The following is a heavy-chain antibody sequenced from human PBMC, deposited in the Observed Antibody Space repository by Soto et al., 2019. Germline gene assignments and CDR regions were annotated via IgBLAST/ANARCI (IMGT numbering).Heavy chain of an antibody. CDR2: ISAYNGNT. Sequence: RASVKVSCKASGYTFTSYGISWVRQAPGQGLEWMGWISAYNGNTNYAQKLQGRVTMTTDTSTSTAYMELRSLRSDDTAVYYCARDIVVVPAPNYYYGMDVWGQGTTVTGSS. D-gene: IGHD2-2*01. CDR1: GYTFTSYG. J-gene: IGHJ6*02. V-gene: IGHV1-18*01. CDR3: ARDIVVVPAPNYYYGMDV.